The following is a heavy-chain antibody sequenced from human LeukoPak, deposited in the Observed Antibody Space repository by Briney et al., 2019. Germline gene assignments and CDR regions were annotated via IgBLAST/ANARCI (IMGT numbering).Heavy chain of an antibody. Sequence: PGGSLRLSCAASGFTVSSRYMSWVRQAPGRGLEWVSVIFGGGTTSYADSVKGRFTISRDNSRNTLYLQMNSLRAEDTAMYYCARAPLIVGSNWEYYFDYWGQGTLVTVS. CDR2: IFGGGTT. J-gene: IGHJ4*02. CDR1: GFTVSSRY. CDR3: ARAPLIVGSNWEYYFDY. V-gene: IGHV3-53*01. D-gene: IGHD1-26*01.